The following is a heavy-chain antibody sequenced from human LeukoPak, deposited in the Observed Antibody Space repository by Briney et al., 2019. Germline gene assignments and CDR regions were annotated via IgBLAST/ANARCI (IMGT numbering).Heavy chain of an antibody. J-gene: IGHJ6*02. CDR2: INHSGST. D-gene: IGHD3-22*01. Sequence: PSETLSLTCAVYGGSFSGYYWSWIRQPPGKGLEWIGEINHSGSTNYNPSLKSRVTISVDTSKNQFSLKLSSVTAADTAVYYCARVLPYYYDSSGSPRYYGMDVWGQGTTVTVSS. CDR1: GGSFSGYY. CDR3: ARVLPYYYDSSGSPRYYGMDV. V-gene: IGHV4-34*01.